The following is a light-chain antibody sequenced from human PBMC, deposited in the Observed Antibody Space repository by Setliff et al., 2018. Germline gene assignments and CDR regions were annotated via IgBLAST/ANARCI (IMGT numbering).Light chain of an antibody. CDR2: DVN. CDR1: SSDVSDYNF. CDR3: SLYSGSNNFF. J-gene: IGLJ1*01. V-gene: IGLV2-14*03. Sequence: QSALTQPASVSGSPGQSITIACTGLSSDVSDYNFVSWYQQHPGKAPKLIISDVNNRPSGVSNRFSGSKSGNTASLTVSGLQAEDEADYYCSLYSGSNNFFFGSGTKVTVL.